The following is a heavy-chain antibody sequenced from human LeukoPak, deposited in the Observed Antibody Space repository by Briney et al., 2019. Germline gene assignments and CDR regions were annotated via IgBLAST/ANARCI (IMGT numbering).Heavy chain of an antibody. CDR1: GGSISSYY. CDR2: IYYSGST. J-gene: IGHJ6*03. Sequence: PSETLSLTCTVSGGSISSYYWSWIRQPPGKGLEWIGYIYYSGSTNYNPSLKSRVTISVDTSKNQFSLKLSSVTAADTAVYYCARLLWFGELEAHYHMDVWGKGTTVTVSS. V-gene: IGHV4-59*08. D-gene: IGHD3-10*01. CDR3: ARLLWFGELEAHYHMDV.